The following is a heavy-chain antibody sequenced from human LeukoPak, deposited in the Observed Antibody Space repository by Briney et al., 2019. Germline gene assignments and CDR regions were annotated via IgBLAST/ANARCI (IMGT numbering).Heavy chain of an antibody. Sequence: GGSLRLSCAASGFTFSSYGMHWVRQAPGKGLEWVAVISYDGSNKYYADSVKGRFTISRDNSKNTLYLQMSALRAEDTAVYYCVKENSENYYGGGDYWGQGTLVTVSS. D-gene: IGHD1-26*01. J-gene: IGHJ4*02. CDR3: VKENSENYYGGGDY. CDR2: ISYDGSNK. CDR1: GFTFSSYG. V-gene: IGHV3-30*18.